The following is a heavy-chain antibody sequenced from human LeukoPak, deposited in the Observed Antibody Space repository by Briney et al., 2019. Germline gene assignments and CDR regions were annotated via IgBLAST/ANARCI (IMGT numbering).Heavy chain of an antibody. CDR2: ISSSSSYI. CDR3: ARDAPLGYDFWSGYPRNWFDP. CDR1: GFTFSSYS. V-gene: IGHV3-21*01. D-gene: IGHD3-3*01. Sequence: GGSLRLSCAASGFTFSSYSMNWVRQAPGKGLEWVSSISSSSSYIYYAGSVKGRFTISRDNAKNSLYLQMNSLRAEDTAVYYCARDAPLGYDFWSGYPRNWFDPWGQGTLVTVSS. J-gene: IGHJ5*02.